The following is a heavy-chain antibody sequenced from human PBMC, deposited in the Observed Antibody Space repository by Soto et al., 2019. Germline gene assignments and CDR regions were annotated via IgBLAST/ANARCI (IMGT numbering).Heavy chain of an antibody. V-gene: IGHV3-23*01. CDR3: AKMSDFWSGSTTYPFDY. J-gene: IGHJ4*02. Sequence: GWSLRLSCAASGFTFSSYAMSWVRQAPGKGLEWVSVISGSGSSTYYADSVKGRFTISRDNSKKTLYVQMNSLRAEDTAVYYCAKMSDFWSGSTTYPFDYWGQGSQVTVSS. CDR1: GFTFSSYA. D-gene: IGHD3-3*01. CDR2: ISGSGSST.